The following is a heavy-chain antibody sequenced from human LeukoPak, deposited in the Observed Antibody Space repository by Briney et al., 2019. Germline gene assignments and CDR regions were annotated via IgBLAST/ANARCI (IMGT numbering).Heavy chain of an antibody. J-gene: IGHJ1*01. CDR3: TRDNGGAVGIAAH. CDR1: GFTFGDYA. D-gene: IGHD6-13*01. Sequence: GGSLRLSCTASGFTFGDYAMSWFRQAPGKGLEWVGFIRSKAYGGTTEYAASVKGRFTISRDDSKSIAYLQMNSLKTEDTAVYYCTRDNGGAVGIAAHWGQGTLVTVSS. CDR2: IRSKAYGGTT. V-gene: IGHV3-49*03.